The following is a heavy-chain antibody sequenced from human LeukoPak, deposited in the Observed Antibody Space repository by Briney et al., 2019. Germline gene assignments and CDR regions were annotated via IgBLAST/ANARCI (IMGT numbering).Heavy chain of an antibody. CDR3: AELGITMIGGV. J-gene: IGHJ6*04. V-gene: IGHV3-74*01. CDR2: IYSDGRLT. D-gene: IGHD3-10*02. Sequence: PGGSLRLSCEASGFTFSNYWMHWVRQAPGKGLVWVSRIYSDGRLTSYADSVKGRFTISRDNAKNSLYLQMNSLRAEDTAVYYCAELGITMIGGVWGKGTTVTISS. CDR1: GFTFSNYW.